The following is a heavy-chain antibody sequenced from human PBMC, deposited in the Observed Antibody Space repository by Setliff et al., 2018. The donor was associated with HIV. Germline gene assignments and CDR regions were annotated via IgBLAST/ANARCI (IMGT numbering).Heavy chain of an antibody. Sequence: KTSETLSLTCTVSGGSISDSRYYWGWIRQPPGKGLERIGNIYYSGSTYYNPSLKSRVTISVDTSKNQFSLNLSSVTAADTAIYYCASPNVGCSGGTCYSGSAFDYWGQGSPVTVSS. V-gene: IGHV4-39*07. CDR1: GGSISDSRYY. J-gene: IGHJ4*02. CDR3: ASPNVGCSGGTCYSGSAFDY. CDR2: IYYSGST. D-gene: IGHD2-15*01.